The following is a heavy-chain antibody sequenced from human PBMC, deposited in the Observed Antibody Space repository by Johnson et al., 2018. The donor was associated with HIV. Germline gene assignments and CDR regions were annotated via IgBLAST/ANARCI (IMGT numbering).Heavy chain of an antibody. D-gene: IGHD6-19*01. CDR2: IKQDGSEK. CDR1: GFTFSSYW. V-gene: IGHV3-7*02. CDR3: ARGEQWLVPDSEDAFDI. Sequence: EVQLVESGGGLVQPGGSLRLSCAASGFTFSSYWMSWVRQAPGKGLEWVANIKQDGSEKYCVDSVKGRFTISRDNSKNTLYLQMNSLRAEDTAVYYCARGEQWLVPDSEDAFDIWGQGTMVTVSS. J-gene: IGHJ3*02.